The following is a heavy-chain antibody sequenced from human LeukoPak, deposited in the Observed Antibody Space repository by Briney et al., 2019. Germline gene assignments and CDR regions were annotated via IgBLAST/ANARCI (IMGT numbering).Heavy chain of an antibody. CDR1: GGSFSGYY. Sequence: SETLSLTCAVYGGSFSGYYWSWIRQPPGKGLEWIGEINHSGSTNYNPSLKSRVTISVDTSKNQFSLKLSSVTAADTAVYYCARDGGYYYPHDSWGQGTLVTVSS. J-gene: IGHJ5*01. D-gene: IGHD3-22*01. CDR2: INHSGST. CDR3: ARDGGYYYPHDS. V-gene: IGHV4-34*01.